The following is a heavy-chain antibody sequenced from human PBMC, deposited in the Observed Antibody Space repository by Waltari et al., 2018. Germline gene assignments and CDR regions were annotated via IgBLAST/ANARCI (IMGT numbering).Heavy chain of an antibody. CDR1: GHTLTAFS. J-gene: IGHJ4*02. D-gene: IGHD2-8*02. CDR2: FDPEDGET. Sequence: QVQLVPSGAAVKPPGAAVKVSCQVSGHTLTAFSLPRVRQAPGKGLEWMGGFDPEDGETIYAQKFQGRVTMTEDTSTDTAYMELSSLRSEDTAVYYCATAASWLNWYFDYWGQGTLVTVSS. V-gene: IGHV1-24*01. CDR3: ATAASWLNWYFDY.